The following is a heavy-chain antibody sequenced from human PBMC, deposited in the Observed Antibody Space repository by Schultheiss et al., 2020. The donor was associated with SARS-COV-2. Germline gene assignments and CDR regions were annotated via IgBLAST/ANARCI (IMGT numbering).Heavy chain of an antibody. J-gene: IGHJ3*02. D-gene: IGHD2-2*02. V-gene: IGHV3-30*04. CDR3: ARGGCSSTSCYSDAFDI. Sequence: GESLKISCAASGFTFSSYAMHWVRQAPGKGLEWVAVISYDGSNKYYADSVKGRFTISRDNSKNTLYLQMNSLRAEDTAVYYCARGGCSSTSCYSDAFDIWGQGTMVT. CDR1: GFTFSSYA. CDR2: ISYDGSNK.